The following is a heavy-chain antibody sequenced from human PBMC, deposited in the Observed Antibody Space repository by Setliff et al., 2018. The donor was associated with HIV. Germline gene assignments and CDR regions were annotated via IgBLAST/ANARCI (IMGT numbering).Heavy chain of an antibody. Sequence: SETLSLTCAVYGGSFSDYFWTWIRQPPGKGLEWIGEINHSGSTNYNPSLKSRVTISVDTSKNQISLKLTSVTAADTAVYYCATGAKNDFWDDPVPNPFDFWGQGTMVT. D-gene: IGHD3-3*01. J-gene: IGHJ3*01. V-gene: IGHV4-34*01. CDR1: GGSFSDYF. CDR2: INHSGST. CDR3: ATGAKNDFWDDPVPNPFDF.